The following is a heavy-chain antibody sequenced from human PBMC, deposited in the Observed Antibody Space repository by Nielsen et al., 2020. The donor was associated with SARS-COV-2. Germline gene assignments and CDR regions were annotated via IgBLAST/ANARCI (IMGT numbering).Heavy chain of an antibody. Sequence: SVKVSCKASGYTFTSYGISWVRQAPGQGLEWMGWISAYNGNTNYAQKLQGRVTMTTDTSTSTAYMELRSLRSDDTAVYYCARDSSDFWSGYYDYWGQGTLVTVSS. CDR1: GYTFTSYG. J-gene: IGHJ4*02. V-gene: IGHV1-18*01. D-gene: IGHD3-3*01. CDR3: ARDSSDFWSGYYDY. CDR2: ISAYNGNT.